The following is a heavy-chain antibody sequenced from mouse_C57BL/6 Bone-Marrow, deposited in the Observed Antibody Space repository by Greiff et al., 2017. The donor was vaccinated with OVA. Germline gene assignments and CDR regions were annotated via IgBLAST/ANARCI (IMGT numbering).Heavy chain of an antibody. CDR2: IHPNSGST. CDR1: GYTFTSYW. D-gene: IGHD1-1*01. J-gene: IGHJ1*03. Sequence: VQLQQPGAELVKPGASVKLSCKASGYTFTSYWMHWVKQRPGQGLEWIGMIHPNSGSTNYNEKFKSKATLTVDKSSSTAYMQLSSLTSEDSAVYYCARWDGSKATDWYFDVWGTGTTVTVSS. V-gene: IGHV1-64*01. CDR3: ARWDGSKATDWYFDV.